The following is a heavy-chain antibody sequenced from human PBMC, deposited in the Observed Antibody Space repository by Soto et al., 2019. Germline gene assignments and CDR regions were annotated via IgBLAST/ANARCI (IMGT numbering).Heavy chain of an antibody. Sequence: EVLLAQSGAEVKKPGDSLKISCKGSGHSFVTHWIGWVRQMPGKGLEWMGIIYPGDSETKYSPSFQGQVTISADKSISTAYLQWSSLKASDTALYYCVSTINGYFEYWGKGTLVTVSS. CDR3: VSTINGYFEY. J-gene: IGHJ4*02. V-gene: IGHV5-51*01. D-gene: IGHD3-9*01. CDR2: IYPGDSET. CDR1: GHSFVTHW.